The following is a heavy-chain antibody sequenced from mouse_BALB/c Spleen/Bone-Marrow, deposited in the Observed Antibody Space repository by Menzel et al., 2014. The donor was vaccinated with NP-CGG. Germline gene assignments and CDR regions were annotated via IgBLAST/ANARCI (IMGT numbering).Heavy chain of an antibody. CDR3: TRAGDEDSFDY. Sequence: LQQSGSELVRPGASVKLSCKASGYTFTSYWMHWVKQRHGQGLGWIGNIYPGSGSTNYDEKFKSKGTLTVDTSSSTAHMHLSSLSPEDSAVYYCTRAGDEDSFDYSGQGTPLTLSS. J-gene: IGHJ2*01. CDR2: IYPGSGST. D-gene: IGHD3-3*01. V-gene: IGHV1S22*01. CDR1: GYTFTSYW.